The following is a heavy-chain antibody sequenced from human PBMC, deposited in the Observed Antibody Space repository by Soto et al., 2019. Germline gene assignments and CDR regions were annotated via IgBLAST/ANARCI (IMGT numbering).Heavy chain of an antibody. CDR2: IIPILGIA. V-gene: IGHV1-69*04. CDR3: ARVGATADAFDI. CDR1: GYTFTSYG. J-gene: IGHJ3*02. D-gene: IGHD1-26*01. Sequence: SVKVSCKASGYTFTSYGISWVRQAPGQGLEWMGRIIPILGIANYAQKFQGRVTITADKSTSTAYMELSSLRSEDTAVYYCARVGATADAFDIWGQGTMVTVSS.